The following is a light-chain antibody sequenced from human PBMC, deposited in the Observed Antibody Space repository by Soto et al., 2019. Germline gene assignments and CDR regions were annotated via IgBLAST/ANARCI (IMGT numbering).Light chain of an antibody. CDR1: QSISSY. CDR2: AAS. CDR3: QQSYSTLLFT. J-gene: IGKJ3*01. Sequence: DIQMTQSPSSLSASVGDRVTITCRASQSISSYLNWYQQKPGKAPKLLIYAASSLQSGVPSRFSGSGSGTDFTITISSLQPADFATYYCQQSYSTLLFTFGPGTKVDI. V-gene: IGKV1-39*01.